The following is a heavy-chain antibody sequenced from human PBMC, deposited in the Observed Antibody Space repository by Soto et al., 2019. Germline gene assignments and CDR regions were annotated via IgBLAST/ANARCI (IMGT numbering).Heavy chain of an antibody. CDR2: IWYDGSNK. CDR3: AREQYSGSYSWLDL. CDR1: EFTFSNYG. Sequence: SNRLSSAASEFTFSNYGMHWVLQDQGKGLEWVAVIWYDGSNKYYADSVKGRFTISRDNSKNTLYLQMNSLRAEDTAVYYCAREQYSGSYSWLDLWGEGTLVTVSS. V-gene: IGHV3-33*01. J-gene: IGHJ5*02. D-gene: IGHD3-10*01.